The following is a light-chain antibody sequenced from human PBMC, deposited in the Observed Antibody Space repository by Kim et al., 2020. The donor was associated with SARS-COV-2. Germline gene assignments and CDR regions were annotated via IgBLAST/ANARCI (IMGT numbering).Light chain of an antibody. CDR1: ESVTSGS. Sequence: EIVLTQSPDTLSLSPGERATLFCRASESVTSGSIAWYQQKPGQAPRLLIFAASRRATDIPDRFSGSGSGTDFTLTISRLEPEDFAVYYCQQYATSPLTFGPGTNVDIK. J-gene: IGKJ3*01. V-gene: IGKV3-20*01. CDR2: AAS. CDR3: QQYATSPLT.